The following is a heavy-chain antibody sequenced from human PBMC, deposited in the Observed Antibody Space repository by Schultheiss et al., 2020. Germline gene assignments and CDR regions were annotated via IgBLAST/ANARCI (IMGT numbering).Heavy chain of an antibody. V-gene: IGHV1-18*01. Sequence: ASVKVSCKASGYTFANYAISWVRQAPGQGLEWMGGIIPIFGTANYAQKLQGRVTMTTDTSTSTAYMELSSLRSEDTAVYYCARVMDEWFRELLYYWGQGTLVTVSS. CDR1: GYTFANYA. J-gene: IGHJ4*02. D-gene: IGHD3-10*01. CDR3: ARVMDEWFRELLYY. CDR2: IIPIFGTA.